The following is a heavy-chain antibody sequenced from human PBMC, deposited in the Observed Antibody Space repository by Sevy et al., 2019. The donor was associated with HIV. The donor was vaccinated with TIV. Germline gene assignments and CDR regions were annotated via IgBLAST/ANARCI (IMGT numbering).Heavy chain of an antibody. Sequence: ASVKVSCKASGYTFTRYYMHWVRQAPGQGLEWMGIINPSGGRTSHAQKFQGRVTMTRDTSTGPVFMELSRLGSEETAVYYCARGPLYGSGNFYYFDYWGQGTLVTVSS. CDR3: ARGPLYGSGNFYYFDY. D-gene: IGHD3-10*01. V-gene: IGHV1-46*01. J-gene: IGHJ4*02. CDR2: INPSGGRT. CDR1: GYTFTRYY.